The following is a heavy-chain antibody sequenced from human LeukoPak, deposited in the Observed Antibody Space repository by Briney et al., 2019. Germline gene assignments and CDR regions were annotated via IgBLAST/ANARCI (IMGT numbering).Heavy chain of an antibody. CDR3: ARDRALAVAGPPYFDY. CDR1: GFSFSNYG. CDR2: IRFDGTNK. V-gene: IGHV3-30*02. Sequence: PGGSLRLSCAASGFSFSNYGMHWVRQAPGKGLEWVAFIRFDGTNKFYADSVKGRFTISRDNAKNSLYLQMNSLRAEDTAVYYCARDRALAVAGPPYFDYWGQGTLVTVSS. D-gene: IGHD6-19*01. J-gene: IGHJ4*02.